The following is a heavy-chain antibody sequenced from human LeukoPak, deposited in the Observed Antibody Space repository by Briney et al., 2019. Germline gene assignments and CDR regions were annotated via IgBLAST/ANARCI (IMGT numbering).Heavy chain of an antibody. J-gene: IGHJ4*02. CDR3: ARDDYGSGTYYRYFDF. Sequence: PGGSLRLSCAASGFPFSNYEMNWVRQAPGKGLEWVSYISSSGSTIHYADSVKGRFTISRDNAKNSLYLQINSLRAEDTAVYYCARDDYGSGTYYRYFDFWGQGTLVTVSS. CDR1: GFPFSNYE. V-gene: IGHV3-48*03. CDR2: ISSSGSTI. D-gene: IGHD3-10*01.